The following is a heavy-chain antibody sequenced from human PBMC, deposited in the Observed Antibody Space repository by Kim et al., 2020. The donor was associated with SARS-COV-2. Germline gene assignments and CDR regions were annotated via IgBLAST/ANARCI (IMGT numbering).Heavy chain of an antibody. V-gene: IGHV1-8*01. CDR2: MNPNSGNT. D-gene: IGHD3-3*01. J-gene: IGHJ6*03. CDR1: GYTFTSYD. Sequence: ASVKVSCKASGYTFTSYDINWARQATGQGLEWMGWMNPNSGNTGYAQKFQGRVTMTRNTSISTAYMELSSLRSEDTAVYYCARAPYYDFWSGSYYYYYYMDVWGKGTTVTVSS. CDR3: ARAPYYDFWSGSYYYYYYMDV.